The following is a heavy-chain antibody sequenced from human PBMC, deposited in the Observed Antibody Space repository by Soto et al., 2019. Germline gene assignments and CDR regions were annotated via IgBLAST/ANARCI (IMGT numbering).Heavy chain of an antibody. Sequence: GGSLRLSCAASGFTFSSYWMHWVRQAPGKGLVWVSRINSDGSSTSYADSVKGRFTISRDNAKNTLYLQMNSLRAEDTAVYYCAREMGYDFWSGPWDAFDIWGQGTMVTVSS. CDR3: AREMGYDFWSGPWDAFDI. CDR2: INSDGSST. D-gene: IGHD3-3*01. CDR1: GFTFSSYW. J-gene: IGHJ3*02. V-gene: IGHV3-74*01.